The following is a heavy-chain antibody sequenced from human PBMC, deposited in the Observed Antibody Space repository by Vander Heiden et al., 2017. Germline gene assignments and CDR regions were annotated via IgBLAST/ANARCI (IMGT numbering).Heavy chain of an antibody. V-gene: IGHV1-2*06. J-gene: IGHJ4*02. D-gene: IGHD6-6*01. CDR2: INPNSGGT. CDR1: GYTFTGYY. CDR3: ARVLGSSSIWPHFDY. Sequence: VQLVQSWAEVKKPGASVKVSCKASGYTFTGYYMPWVRQPPGQGLEWMGRINPNSGGTNYAQKFQGRVTMTRDTSISTAYMELSRLRSDDTAVYYCARVLGSSSIWPHFDYWGQGTLVTVSS.